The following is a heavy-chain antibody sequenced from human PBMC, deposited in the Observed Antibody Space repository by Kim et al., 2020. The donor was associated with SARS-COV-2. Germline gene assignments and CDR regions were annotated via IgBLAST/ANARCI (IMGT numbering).Heavy chain of an antibody. J-gene: IGHJ4*02. D-gene: IGHD3-3*01. CDR2: ISSSSSYI. Sequence: GGSLRLSCAASGFTFSSYSMNWVRQAPGKGLEWVSSISSSSSYIYYADSVKGRFTISRDNAKNSLYLQMNSLRAEDTAVYYCARGPVSAKVFFFYWGQGTLVTVSS. V-gene: IGHV3-21*01. CDR3: ARGPVSAKVFFFY. CDR1: GFTFSSYS.